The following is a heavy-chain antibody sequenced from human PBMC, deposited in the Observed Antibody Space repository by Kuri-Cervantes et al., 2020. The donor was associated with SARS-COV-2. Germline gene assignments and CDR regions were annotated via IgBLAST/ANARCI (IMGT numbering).Heavy chain of an antibody. J-gene: IGHJ3*02. CDR3: ARSSGVVTGDAFDI. D-gene: IGHD3-3*01. Sequence: SETLSLTCTVSGGSISSYYWSWIRQPAGKGLEWIGRIYTSGSTNYNPSLKSRVTISVDTSKNQFSLKLSSVTAADTAVYYCARSSGVVTGDAFDIWGQGTMVIVSS. CDR2: IYTSGST. CDR1: GGSISSYY. V-gene: IGHV4-4*07.